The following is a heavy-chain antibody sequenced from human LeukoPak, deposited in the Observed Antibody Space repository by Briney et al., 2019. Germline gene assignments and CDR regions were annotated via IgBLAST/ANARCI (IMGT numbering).Heavy chain of an antibody. CDR3: AKGRTVVVPASSEFDY. CDR1: GFTFSSYG. CDR2: ISYDGSNK. D-gene: IGHD2-2*01. V-gene: IGHV3-30*18. J-gene: IGHJ4*02. Sequence: GGSLRLSCAASGFTFSSYGMHWVRQAPGKGLEWVAVISYDGSNKYYADSVKGRFTISRDNSKNTLYLQMNSLRAEDTAVYYCAKGRTVVVPASSEFDYWGLGTLVTVSS.